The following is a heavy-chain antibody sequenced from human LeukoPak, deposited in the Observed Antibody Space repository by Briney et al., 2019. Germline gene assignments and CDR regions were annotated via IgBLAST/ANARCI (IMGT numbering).Heavy chain of an antibody. J-gene: IGHJ4*02. CDR2: IPFDGSKR. V-gene: IGHV3-30*02. CDR3: AEEGSDYGDYPYFFDY. Sequence: GGSLRLSCAASGSTFSSYGMHWVRPAPGKGLEWVAFIPFDGSKRFYADSVTGRFTVSRDNSKNTLFLQIDSQSTEHPGVYYWAEEGSDYGDYPYFFDYWGQGTLVTVSS. D-gene: IGHD4-17*01. CDR1: GSTFSSYG.